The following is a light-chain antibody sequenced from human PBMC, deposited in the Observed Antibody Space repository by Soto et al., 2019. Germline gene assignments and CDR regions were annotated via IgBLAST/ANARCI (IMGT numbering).Light chain of an antibody. CDR3: QHYGYSPRGT. Sequence: EVVLTQSPATLSLSPGERATLSCGASQTVSSNYLSWYQQKPGLAPRLIIYDASTRATGIPDRFRGSGSGTDFRPTNSSLKAEDCAVYYYQHYGYSPRGTFGGGTKVEIK. CDR2: DAS. CDR1: QTVSSNY. J-gene: IGKJ4*01. V-gene: IGKV3D-20*01.